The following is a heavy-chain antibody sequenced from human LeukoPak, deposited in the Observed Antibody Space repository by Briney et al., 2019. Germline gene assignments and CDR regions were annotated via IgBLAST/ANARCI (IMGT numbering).Heavy chain of an antibody. CDR1: GGSFSGDY. CDR2: INHSGST. CDR3: ARVQLGILGY. J-gene: IGHJ4*02. D-gene: IGHD7-27*01. V-gene: IGHV4-34*01. Sequence: PSETLSLTCAVYGGSFSGDYWSWIRQPPGKGLEWIGEINHSGSTNYNPSLKSRVTISVDTSKNRFSLKLSSVTAADTAVYYCARVQLGILGYWGQGTLVTVSS.